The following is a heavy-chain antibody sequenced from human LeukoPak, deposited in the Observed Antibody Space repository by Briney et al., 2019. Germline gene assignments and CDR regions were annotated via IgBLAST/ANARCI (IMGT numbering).Heavy chain of an antibody. V-gene: IGHV3-23*01. CDR3: AKRESSGKYFDY. Sequence: PGGSLRVSCADSGFTFSTYVMSWVRQAPGKGLDWISTISGGGSSTYYADSVKGRFTISRDNSKNTLYLQMNSLRAGDTAVYYCAKRESSGKYFDYWGQGTLVTVSS. CDR1: GFTFSTYV. J-gene: IGHJ4*02. D-gene: IGHD6-19*01. CDR2: ISGGGSST.